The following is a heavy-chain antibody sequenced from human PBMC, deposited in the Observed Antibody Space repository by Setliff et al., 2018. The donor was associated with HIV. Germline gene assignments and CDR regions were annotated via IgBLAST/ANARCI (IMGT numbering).Heavy chain of an antibody. D-gene: IGHD3-10*01. V-gene: IGHV3-66*02. CDR3: SRVRLYNNALDY. J-gene: IGHJ4*02. Sequence: PGGSLRLSCAASGFTVSTYYMSWVRQAPGKGLVWISTIYSGGDTYHADSVKGRVTLSRDNSKNTLYLQMNSLRPEDTAVYYCSRVRLYNNALDYWGQGTLVTVSS. CDR1: GFTVSTYY. CDR2: IYSGGDT.